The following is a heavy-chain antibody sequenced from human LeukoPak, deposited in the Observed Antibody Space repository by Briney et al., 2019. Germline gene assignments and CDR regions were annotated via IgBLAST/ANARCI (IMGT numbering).Heavy chain of an antibody. D-gene: IGHD4-17*01. V-gene: IGHV4-4*07. Sequence: SETLSLTCFVTGCSISYYYWSWIRQPAGKGLEWIGRLYTSGSTDYNPSLKRRVTMSVDTSRNQFSLKLRSVTAAETAGVYYWGGTVTTLFDYWGQGTMVTVSS. CDR2: LYTSGST. CDR1: GCSISYYY. J-gene: IGHJ4*02. CDR3: WGGTVTTLFDY.